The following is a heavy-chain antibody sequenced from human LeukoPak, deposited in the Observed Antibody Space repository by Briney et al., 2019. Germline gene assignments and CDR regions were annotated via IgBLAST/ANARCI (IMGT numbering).Heavy chain of an antibody. CDR2: ISSSSSYI. CDR3: ARVLWGGYDILTGSFDY. CDR1: GFTFSSYS. V-gene: IGHV3-21*01. J-gene: IGHJ4*02. Sequence: GGSLRLSFAASGFTFSSYSINWVRQAPGKRLDWVSSISSSSSYIYYADSVKGRFTISRDNAKNSLYLQMNSLRAEDTAVYYCARVLWGGYDILTGSFDYWGQGTLVTVSS. D-gene: IGHD3-9*01.